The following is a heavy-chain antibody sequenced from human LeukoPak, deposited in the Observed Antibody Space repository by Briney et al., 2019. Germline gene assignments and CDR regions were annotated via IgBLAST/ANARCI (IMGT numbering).Heavy chain of an antibody. CDR1: GYTFTGYY. J-gene: IGHJ4*02. CDR2: INPNSGGT. V-gene: IGHV1-2*06. Sequence: ASVKVSCKASGYTFTGYYMHWVRQAPGQGLEWMGRINPNSGGTNYAQKFQGRVTTTRDTSISTAYMELSRLRSDDTAVYYCASPADYYDSSGYDYWGQGTLVTVSS. CDR3: ASPADYYDSSGYDY. D-gene: IGHD3-22*01.